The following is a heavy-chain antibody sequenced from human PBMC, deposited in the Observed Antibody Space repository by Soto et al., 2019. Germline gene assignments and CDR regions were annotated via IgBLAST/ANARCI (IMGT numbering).Heavy chain of an antibody. V-gene: IGHV1-18*01. Sequence: ASVKVSCKASGYTFTSYGISWARQAPGKGLEWMGWIDADDGETNYAQKFQGRVTMTEDTSTDTAYMELSSLRSEDTAVYYCATLRDPWGQGTLVTVSS. CDR1: GYTFTSYG. J-gene: IGHJ5*02. CDR2: IDADDGET. CDR3: ATLRDP.